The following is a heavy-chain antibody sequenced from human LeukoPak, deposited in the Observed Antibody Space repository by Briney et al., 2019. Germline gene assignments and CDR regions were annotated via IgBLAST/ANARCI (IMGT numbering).Heavy chain of an antibody. V-gene: IGHV3-7*05. Sequence: GGSLRLSCVASGFTFRSYWMSWVRQAPGKGLEWVANIKQDGSEKYYVDSVKGRFTISRDNAKNSLYLQMNSLRAEDTAVYYCARDHSSGRAHDYWGQGTLVTVSS. D-gene: IGHD6-19*01. CDR1: GFTFRSYW. J-gene: IGHJ4*02. CDR2: IKQDGSEK. CDR3: ARDHSSGRAHDY.